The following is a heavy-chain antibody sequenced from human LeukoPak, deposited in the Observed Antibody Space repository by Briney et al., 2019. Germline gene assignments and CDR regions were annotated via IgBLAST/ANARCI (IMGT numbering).Heavy chain of an antibody. D-gene: IGHD6-19*01. J-gene: IGHJ4*02. CDR1: GYTFTSYG. CDR2: ISAYNGNT. V-gene: IGHV1-18*01. CDR3: ARISLTGDGSGWYPTRDY. Sequence: ASVKVSCKASGYTFTSYGISWVRQAPGQGLEWMGWISAYNGNTNYAQKLQGRVTMTTDTSTSTAYMELRSLRSDDTAVYYCARISLTGDGSGWYPTRDYWGQGTLVTVSS.